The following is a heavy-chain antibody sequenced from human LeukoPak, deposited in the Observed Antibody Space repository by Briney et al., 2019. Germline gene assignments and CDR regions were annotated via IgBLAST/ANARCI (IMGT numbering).Heavy chain of an antibody. Sequence: GGSLRLSCAASGFTFSSYWMSWVRQAPGKGLEWVANIKQDGSEKYYVDSVKGRFTISRDNAKNSLYLQTNSLRAEDAAVYYCARAPGRYCSGGSCWYYYYSYMDVWGKGTTVTVSS. CDR2: IKQDGSEK. CDR1: GFTFSSYW. D-gene: IGHD2-15*01. CDR3: ARAPGRYCSGGSCWYYYYSYMDV. V-gene: IGHV3-7*01. J-gene: IGHJ6*03.